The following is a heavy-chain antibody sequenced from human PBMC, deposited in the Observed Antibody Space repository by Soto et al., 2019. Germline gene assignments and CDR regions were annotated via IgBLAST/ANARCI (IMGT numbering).Heavy chain of an antibody. CDR3: ARGYSSGYYPPAVYYFDY. V-gene: IGHV4-38-2*01. J-gene: IGHJ4*02. D-gene: IGHD3-22*01. Sequence: SETLSLTCAVSGYSISSGYYWGRIRQPPGKGLEWIGSIYHSGSTYYNPSLESRVTISVDTSKNQFSLKLSSVTAADTAVYYCARGYSSGYYPPAVYYFDYWGQGTLVTVSS. CDR2: IYHSGST. CDR1: GYSISSGYY.